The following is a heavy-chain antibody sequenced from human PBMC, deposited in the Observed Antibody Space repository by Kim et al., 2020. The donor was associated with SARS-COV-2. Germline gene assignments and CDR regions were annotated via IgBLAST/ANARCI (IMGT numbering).Heavy chain of an antibody. CDR2: ISYDGSNK. Sequence: GGSLRLSCAASGFTFSSYGKHWVRPAPGKGLEWVAVISYDGSNKYYADSVKGRCTISRDNSTNTLYLQMNSLRAEATAVYYCAKIPDGYNYFRDSWGQGTLVTVSS. CDR1: GFTFSSYG. D-gene: IGHD5-12*01. CDR3: AKIPDGYNYFRDS. J-gene: IGHJ4*02. V-gene: IGHV3-30*18.